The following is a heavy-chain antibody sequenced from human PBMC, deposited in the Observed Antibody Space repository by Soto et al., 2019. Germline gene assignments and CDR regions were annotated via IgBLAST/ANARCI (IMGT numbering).Heavy chain of an antibody. D-gene: IGHD3-22*01. CDR3: AADRDSSGYWGGYFYYGMDV. CDR1: GFTFSSSA. V-gene: IGHV1-58*01. Sequence: GASVKVSCKASGFTFSSSAVQWVRQTRGQRLEWIGWIVVGSGNTNYAQKFQERVTITRDMSTSTAYMELSSLRSEDTAVYYCAADRDSSGYWGGYFYYGMDVWG. CDR2: IVVGSGNT. J-gene: IGHJ6*02.